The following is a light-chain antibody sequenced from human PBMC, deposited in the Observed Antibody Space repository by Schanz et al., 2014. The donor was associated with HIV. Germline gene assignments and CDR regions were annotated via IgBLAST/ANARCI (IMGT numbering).Light chain of an antibody. CDR2: DVS. V-gene: IGLV2-14*03. CDR3: SSYTSSSPLGV. Sequence: QSALTQPASVSGSPGQSITISCTGANSDSDVGGLNFVAWSHPYPGKAPKLMIYDVSDRPSGVSNRFSGSKSGNTASLSISGLQAEDEADYYCSSYTSSSPLGVFGTGTKLTVL. CDR1: NSDSDVGGLNF. J-gene: IGLJ1*01.